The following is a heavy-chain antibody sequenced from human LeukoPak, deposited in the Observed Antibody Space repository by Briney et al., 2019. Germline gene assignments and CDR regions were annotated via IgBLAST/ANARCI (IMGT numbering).Heavy chain of an antibody. V-gene: IGHV1-2*02. CDR2: INPNSGGT. J-gene: IGHJ4*02. Sequence: ASVKVSCKASGYTFTGYYMHWVRQAPGQGLEWMGWINPNSGGTNYAQKFQGRVTMTRDTSISTAYMELSRLRSDDTAVYYCARDLPGAYDFWSGYSPFDYWGPGTLVTVSS. CDR1: GYTFTGYY. CDR3: ARDLPGAYDFWSGYSPFDY. D-gene: IGHD3-3*01.